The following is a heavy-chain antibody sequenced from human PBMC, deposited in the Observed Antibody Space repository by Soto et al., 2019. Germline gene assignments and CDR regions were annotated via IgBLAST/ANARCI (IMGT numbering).Heavy chain of an antibody. Sequence: GGSLRLSCAASGFTFSSYGMHWVRQAPGKGLEWVAVISYDGSNKYYADSVKGRFTISRDNSKNTLYLQMDSLRAEDTAVYYCAKDVVVGATPGLGDYYYYYGMDVWGQGTTVTVSS. CDR1: GFTFSSYG. V-gene: IGHV3-30*18. CDR2: ISYDGSNK. CDR3: AKDVVVGATPGLGDYYYYYGMDV. J-gene: IGHJ6*02. D-gene: IGHD1-26*01.